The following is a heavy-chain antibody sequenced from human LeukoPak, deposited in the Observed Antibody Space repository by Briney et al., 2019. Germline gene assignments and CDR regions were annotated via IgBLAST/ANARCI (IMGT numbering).Heavy chain of an antibody. Sequence: SETLSLTCTVSGGSISSYYWSWIRQPARKGLEWIGRIYTSGSTNYNPSLKSRVTMSVDTSKNQFSLKLSSVTAADTAVYYCARENYDFWSGAPLFDYWGQGTLVTVSS. V-gene: IGHV4-4*07. CDR2: IYTSGST. D-gene: IGHD3-3*01. CDR1: GGSISSYY. CDR3: ARENYDFWSGAPLFDY. J-gene: IGHJ4*02.